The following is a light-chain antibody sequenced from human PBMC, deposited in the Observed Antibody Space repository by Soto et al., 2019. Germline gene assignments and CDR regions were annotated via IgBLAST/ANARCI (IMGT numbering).Light chain of an antibody. CDR2: LSS. CDR3: MQALHLLHPLR. Sequence: DIVMTQSPLSLPVTPGEPASISCRSSQSLLYSNGYNYLDWYVQKPGQSPQLLIYLSSRRASGVQDRFCGSGTGTDFTLKISREEAEDVGVYYCMQALHLLHPLRFRGGPEVEIK. V-gene: IGKV2-28*01. J-gene: IGKJ4*02. CDR1: QSLLYSNGYNY.